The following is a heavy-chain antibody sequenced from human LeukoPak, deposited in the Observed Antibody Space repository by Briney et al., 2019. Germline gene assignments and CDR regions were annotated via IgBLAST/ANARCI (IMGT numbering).Heavy chain of an antibody. Sequence: ASVKVSCTASGSTFSSYAISWVRQAPGQGLEWMGGIIPIFGTANYAQKFQGRVTITADESTSTAYMELSSLRSEDTAVYYCAARGGVYYDYVWGSYRGAFDIWGQGTMVAVSS. D-gene: IGHD3-16*02. CDR2: IIPIFGTA. CDR3: AARGGVYYDYVWGSYRGAFDI. J-gene: IGHJ3*02. V-gene: IGHV1-69*13. CDR1: GSTFSSYA.